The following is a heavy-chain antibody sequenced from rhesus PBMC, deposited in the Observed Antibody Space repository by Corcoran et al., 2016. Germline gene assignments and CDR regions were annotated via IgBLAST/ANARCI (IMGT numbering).Heavy chain of an antibody. CDR3: ARGDHQGRFDV. D-gene: IGHD5-42*01. CDR1: GDSVSSNSAT. CDR2: KYDRSTWIN. Sequence: QVQLQESGPGLVKPSQTLSLTCAISGDSVSSNSATLNWIRQSPSRGLEWRKKKYDRSTWINYDEQSVQKRLSTNPDTSTNQLSLQLHAVTPEDLSVSYCARGDHQGRFDVWGPGVLVPVSS. V-gene: IGHV6-1*01. J-gene: IGHJ5-1*01.